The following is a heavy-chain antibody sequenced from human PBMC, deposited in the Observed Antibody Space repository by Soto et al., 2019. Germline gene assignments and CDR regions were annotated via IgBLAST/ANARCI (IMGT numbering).Heavy chain of an antibody. CDR2: IHYSGTT. CDR3: AAGEASSRNLAPYYLDF. J-gene: IGHJ4*02. V-gene: IGHV4-59*01. Sequence: SETLSLTCTVSGGSMRNYFWTWIRQPPGKGLEWIGYIHYSGTTSFFPSYNPSLRSRVTISEDTSKNQFSLKLLSVTTVDTAVYFCAAGEASSRNLAPYYLDFWGQGTLVTVSS. D-gene: IGHD6-13*01. CDR1: GGSMRNYF.